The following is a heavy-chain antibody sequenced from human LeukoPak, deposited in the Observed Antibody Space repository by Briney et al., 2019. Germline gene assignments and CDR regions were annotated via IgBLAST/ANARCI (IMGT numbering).Heavy chain of an antibody. CDR2: IYYSGST. V-gene: IGHV4-61*05. Sequence: TSETLSLACFVSGGSIAGSFYYWAWIRQPPGKGLEWIGYIYYSGSTNYNPSLKSRVTISVDTSKNQFSLKLSSVTAADTAVYYCARHYYDSFDIWGQGTMVTVSS. CDR3: ARHYYDSFDI. CDR1: GGSIAGSFYY. D-gene: IGHD3-22*01. J-gene: IGHJ3*02.